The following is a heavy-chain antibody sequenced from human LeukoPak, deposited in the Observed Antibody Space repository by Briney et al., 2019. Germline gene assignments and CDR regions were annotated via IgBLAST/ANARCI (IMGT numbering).Heavy chain of an antibody. CDR3: ARGSSGFGELLSRVYY. CDR2: MNPNSGNT. J-gene: IGHJ4*02. CDR1: GYTFTSCD. D-gene: IGHD3-10*01. V-gene: IGHV1-8*01. Sequence: ASVKVSCKASGYTFTSCDINWVRQATGQGLEWMGWMNPNSGNTGYAQKFQGRVTMTRNTSISTAYMELSSLRSEDTAVYYCARGSSGFGELLSRVYYWGQGTLVTVSS.